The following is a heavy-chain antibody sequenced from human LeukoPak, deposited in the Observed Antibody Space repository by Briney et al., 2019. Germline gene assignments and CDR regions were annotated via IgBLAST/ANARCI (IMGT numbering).Heavy chain of an antibody. CDR3: ATELSLN. CDR1: GYTFTDYY. J-gene: IGHJ4*02. V-gene: IGHV1-2*02. CDR2: ISPNSGDT. Sequence: ASVKVPCKASGYTFTDYYMHWVRQAPGQGLEWMGWISPNSGDTNYAQKFQGRVTMTRDTSISTAYMELSRLRSDDTAVYYCATELSLNWGQGTLVTVSS.